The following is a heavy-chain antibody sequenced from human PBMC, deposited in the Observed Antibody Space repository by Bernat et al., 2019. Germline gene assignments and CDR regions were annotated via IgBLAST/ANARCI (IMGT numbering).Heavy chain of an antibody. V-gene: IGHV3-48*03. Sequence: EVQLVESGGGLVQPGGSLRLSCAASGFTFSSYEFNWVRQAPGKGLEWVSYISSSGSAIYYADSVKGRFTISRDNAKNSLYLQMNSLRAEDTAVYYCVRCPPGYSSSWNDYWGQGTLVTVSS. CDR2: ISSSGSAI. D-gene: IGHD6-13*01. CDR3: VRCPPGYSSSWNDY. CDR1: GFTFSSYE. J-gene: IGHJ4*02.